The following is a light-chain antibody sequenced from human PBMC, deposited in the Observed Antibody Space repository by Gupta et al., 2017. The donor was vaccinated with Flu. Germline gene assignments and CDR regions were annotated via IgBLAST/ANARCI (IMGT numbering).Light chain of an antibody. V-gene: IGLV1-44*01. CDR2: DNN. Sequence: QSVLTQPHSASGTPGQRVTISGSGSRSDIGSNIVNWYQQVPVTAPRLLIYDNNKRPLGVPDRVSGSKSGTSASLAISGLQPEDEADYCCATWDDTLNRQVFGGGTKLTVL. CDR3: ATWDDTLNRQV. CDR1: RSDIGSNI. J-gene: IGLJ3*02.